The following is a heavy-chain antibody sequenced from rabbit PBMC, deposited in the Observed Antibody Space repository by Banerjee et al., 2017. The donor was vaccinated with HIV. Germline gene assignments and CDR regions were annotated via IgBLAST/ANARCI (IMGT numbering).Heavy chain of an antibody. CDR2: IYPGFGIR. J-gene: IGHJ4*01. CDR1: GFSFSSGYD. D-gene: IGHD6-1*01. V-gene: IGHV1S40*01. CDR3: ARNGYADYGYATNL. Sequence: QSLEESGGDLVKPGASLTLTCTASGFSFSSGYDMCWVRQAPGKGLEWVACIYPGFGIRNYANSVKGRFTISSDNAQNTVFLQMTSLTASDTATYFCARNGYADYGYATNLWGPGTLVTVS.